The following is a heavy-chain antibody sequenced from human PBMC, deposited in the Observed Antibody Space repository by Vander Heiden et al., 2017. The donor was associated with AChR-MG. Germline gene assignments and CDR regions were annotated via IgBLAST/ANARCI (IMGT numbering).Heavy chain of an antibody. J-gene: IGHJ2*01. CDR2: IIPIFGTA. V-gene: IGHV1-69*06. D-gene: IGHD5-12*01. Sequence: QVQLVQSGAEVKKHGSSVTFFCKAFGGTFSSYAISWVRQAPGQGLEWMGGIIPIFGTANYAQKFQGRVTITADKSTSTAYMELSSLRSEDTAVYYCAGVVEMATSRSNWYFDLWGRGTLVTVSS. CDR3: AGVVEMATSRSNWYFDL. CDR1: GGTFSSYA.